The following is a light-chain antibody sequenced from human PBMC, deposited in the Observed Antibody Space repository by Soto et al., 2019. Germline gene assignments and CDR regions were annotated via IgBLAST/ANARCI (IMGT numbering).Light chain of an antibody. V-gene: IGKV1-39*01. CDR2: GAS. CDR3: HLRYKTPNT. J-gene: IGKJ2*01. Sequence: DIPMTQSPSSLYASVGDRVTITGRASQGVSAYLLWYQQRHGRAPKLLMYGASNLLSGFPSMFSGRRSGTNFTLTISSLQPADVATYYCHLRYKTPNTFGQGTKL. CDR1: QGVSAY.